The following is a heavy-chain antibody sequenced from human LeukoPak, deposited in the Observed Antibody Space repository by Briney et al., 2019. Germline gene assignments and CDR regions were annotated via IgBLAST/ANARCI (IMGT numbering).Heavy chain of an antibody. CDR1: GFTFSSYG. CDR2: ISYDGSNK. Sequence: QSGGSLRLSCAASGFTFSSYGMHWVRQAPGKGLEWVAVISYDGSNKYYADSVKGRFTISRDNSKNTLYLQMNSLRAEGTAVYYCANSTAMYLWGQGTLVTVSS. J-gene: IGHJ5*02. D-gene: IGHD5-18*01. V-gene: IGHV3-30*18. CDR3: ANSTAMYL.